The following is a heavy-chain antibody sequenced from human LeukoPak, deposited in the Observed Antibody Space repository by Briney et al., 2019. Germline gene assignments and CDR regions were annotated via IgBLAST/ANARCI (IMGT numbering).Heavy chain of an antibody. J-gene: IGHJ4*02. Sequence: GGTLRLSCAASGFTFSRYGMSWVRQAPGKGLEWVSAISGSGGSTYYADSVKGRFTISSDNSKNTLYLQMNSLRVEDTAVYYCARSASYYYDSSGYPYYWGQGTLVTVSS. CDR1: GFTFSRYG. CDR2: ISGSGGST. D-gene: IGHD3-22*01. V-gene: IGHV3-23*01. CDR3: ARSASYYYDSSGYPYY.